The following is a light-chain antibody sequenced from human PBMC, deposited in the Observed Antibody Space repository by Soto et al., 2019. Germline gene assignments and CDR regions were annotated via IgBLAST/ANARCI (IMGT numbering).Light chain of an antibody. Sequence: EIVLTQSPGTLSLSPGERATLSCRASQSVSRNYLAWYQHKRGQAPRLLMYGASSRATGIPDRFSGSGSGTDFTLTITRLEPEDFAVYYCQQYGSSPRTFGQGTKVEIK. J-gene: IGKJ1*01. CDR1: QSVSRNY. CDR2: GAS. CDR3: QQYGSSPRT. V-gene: IGKV3-20*01.